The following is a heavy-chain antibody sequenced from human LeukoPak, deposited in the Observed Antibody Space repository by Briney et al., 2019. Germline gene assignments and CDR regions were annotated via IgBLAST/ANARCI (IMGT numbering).Heavy chain of an antibody. D-gene: IGHD1-7*01. Sequence: SVKVSCKASGGTFSSYAISWVQQAPGQGLEWMGRIIPIFGTANYAQKFQGRVTITTDESTSTAYMELSSLRSEDTAVYYCARQLLKRITGTTLQNWFDPWGQGTLVTVSS. CDR1: GGTFSSYA. CDR3: ARQLLKRITGTTLQNWFDP. V-gene: IGHV1-69*05. J-gene: IGHJ5*02. CDR2: IIPIFGTA.